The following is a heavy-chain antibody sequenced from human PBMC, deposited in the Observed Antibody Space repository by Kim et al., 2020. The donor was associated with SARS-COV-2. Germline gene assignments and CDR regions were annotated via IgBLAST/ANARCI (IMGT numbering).Heavy chain of an antibody. CDR1: GFTFGTYG. V-gene: IGHV3-23*01. J-gene: IGHJ4*02. Sequence: GGSLRLSCAASGFTFGTYGMSWVRQAPGKGLEWVSGLSGSGRTTHYADSVTGRFTISRDNSKSTLFLQMNSLSAEDTALYYCASRPSRDYYYFDCWGQGT. D-gene: IGHD1-26*01. CDR2: LSGSGRTT. CDR3: ASRPSRDYYYFDC.